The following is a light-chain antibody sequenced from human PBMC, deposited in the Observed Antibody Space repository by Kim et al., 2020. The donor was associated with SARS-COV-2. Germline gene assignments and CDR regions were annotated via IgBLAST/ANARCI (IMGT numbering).Light chain of an antibody. J-gene: IGLJ2*01. Sequence: ASVKLTCTLSSGHSSYAIAWHQQQPEKGPRYLMKLNSDGSHNKGDGIPDRFSGSTSGAERYLTISSLQSEDEADYYCQTGGTAIGVFGGGTKLTVL. CDR2: LNSDGSH. CDR3: QTGGTAIGV. CDR1: SGHSSYA. V-gene: IGLV4-69*02.